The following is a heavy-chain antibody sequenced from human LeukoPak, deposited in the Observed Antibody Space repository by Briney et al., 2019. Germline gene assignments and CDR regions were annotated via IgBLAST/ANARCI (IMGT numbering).Heavy chain of an antibody. V-gene: IGHV3-21*01. CDR1: GFTFSSYS. Sequence: GGSLRLSCAASGFTFSSYSMNWVRQAPGKGLEWVSSISSSSSYILRRLSEGPIHHLQRQRQELTVSAMNSLRAEDTAVYYCARDLCSSTSCPGGGFDYWGQGTLVTVSS. D-gene: IGHD2-2*01. CDR2: ISSSSSY. CDR3: ARDLCSSTSCPGGGFDY. J-gene: IGHJ4*02.